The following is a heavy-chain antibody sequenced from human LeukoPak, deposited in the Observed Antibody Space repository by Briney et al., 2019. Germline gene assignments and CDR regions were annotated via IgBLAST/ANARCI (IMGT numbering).Heavy chain of an antibody. CDR3: ARRISANAFDI. CDR1: GGSISGYD. D-gene: IGHD1-26*01. J-gene: IGHJ3*02. V-gene: IGHV4-4*07. CDR2: IYTSGST. Sequence: SETLSLTCTVSGGSISGYDWSWIRQPAGKGLEWIGRIYTSGSTNYNPSLKSQVTMSVDTSKNQFSLKLRSVTAADTAVYFCARRISANAFDIWGQGTMVTVFS.